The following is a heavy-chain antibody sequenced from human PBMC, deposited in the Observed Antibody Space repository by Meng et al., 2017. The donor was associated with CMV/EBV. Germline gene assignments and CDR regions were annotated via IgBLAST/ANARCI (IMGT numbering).Heavy chain of an antibody. CDR2: INHSEST. CDR1: GGSFSGYY. CDR3: ARGGNWFDP. V-gene: IGHV4-34*01. Sequence: QVDLRRGRAGLCKTSDTLSLPCAVHGGSFSGYYWSWIRQPPGKGLEWIGEINHSESTNYNPSLKSRVTISVDTSKNQFSLKLSSVTAADTAVYYCARGGNWFDPWGQGTLVTVSS. J-gene: IGHJ5*02.